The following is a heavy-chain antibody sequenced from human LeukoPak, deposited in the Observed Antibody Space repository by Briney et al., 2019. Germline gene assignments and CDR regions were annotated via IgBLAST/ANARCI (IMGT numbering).Heavy chain of an antibody. CDR1: GFTVSSNY. V-gene: IGHV3-53*01. Sequence: GGSLRLSCAASGFTVSSNYMSWVRQAPGKGLEWVSVIYSGGSTYYADSVKGRFTTSRDNSKNTLYLQMNSLRAEDTAVYYCAREDTYYYYYMDVWGKGTTVTVSS. J-gene: IGHJ6*03. CDR2: IYSGGST. D-gene: IGHD5-18*01. CDR3: AREDTYYYYYMDV.